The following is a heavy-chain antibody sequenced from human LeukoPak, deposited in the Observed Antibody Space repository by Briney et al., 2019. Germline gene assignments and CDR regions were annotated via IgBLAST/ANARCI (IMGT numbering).Heavy chain of an antibody. D-gene: IGHD3-3*01. V-gene: IGHV1-8*01. J-gene: IGHJ4*02. CDR1: GYTFTSYD. CDR2: MNPNSGNT. CDR3: ARGFSRKYYDFWSGYPTPADY. Sequence: ASVKVSCKASGYTFTSYDINWVRQATGQGLEWVGWMNPNSGNTGYAQKFQGRVTMTRNTSISTAYMELSSLRSEDTAVYYCARGFSRKYYDFWSGYPTPADYWGQGTLVTVSS.